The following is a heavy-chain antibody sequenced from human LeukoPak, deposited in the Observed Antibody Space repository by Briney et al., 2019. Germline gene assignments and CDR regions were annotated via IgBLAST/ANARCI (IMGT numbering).Heavy chain of an antibody. D-gene: IGHD3-16*02. V-gene: IGHV3-21*01. Sequence: GGSLRLSCAASGFTFSSYSMNWVRQAPGKGLEWVSSISSSSSYIYYADSVKGRFTISRDNAKNSLYLQMNSLSAEDTAVYYCARGMITFGGVIVISASVDYWGQGTLVTVSS. CDR1: GFTFSSYS. J-gene: IGHJ4*02. CDR3: ARGMITFGGVIVISASVDY. CDR2: ISSSSSYI.